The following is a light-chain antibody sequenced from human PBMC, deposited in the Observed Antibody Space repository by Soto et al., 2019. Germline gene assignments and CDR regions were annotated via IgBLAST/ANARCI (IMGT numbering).Light chain of an antibody. CDR2: DAS. Sequence: EIELTQSPATLSLSPGERATLSCRASQSARIYLGWYQQKPGQAPRLLIYDASNRATGVPARFSGSGSGTEFTLTISSLEPEYIAVYYCQQYGSSLTFGLGTKGDIK. CDR3: QQYGSSLT. V-gene: IGKV3-11*01. J-gene: IGKJ1*01. CDR1: QSARIY.